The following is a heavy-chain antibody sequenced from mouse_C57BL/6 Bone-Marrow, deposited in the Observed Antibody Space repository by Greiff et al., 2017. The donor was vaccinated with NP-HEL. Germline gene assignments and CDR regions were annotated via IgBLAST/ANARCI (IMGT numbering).Heavy chain of an antibody. V-gene: IGHV5-9-1*02. D-gene: IGHD1-1*01. CDR3: TRDALYYYGRYFDV. CDR2: ISSGGDYI. J-gene: IGHJ1*03. CDR1: GFTFSSYA. Sequence: DVMLVESGEGLVKPGGSLKLSCAASGFTFSSYAMSWVRQTPEKRLEWVAYISSGGDYIYYADTVKGRFTISRDNARNTLYLQMSSLKSEDTAMYYCTRDALYYYGRYFDVWGTGTTVTVSS.